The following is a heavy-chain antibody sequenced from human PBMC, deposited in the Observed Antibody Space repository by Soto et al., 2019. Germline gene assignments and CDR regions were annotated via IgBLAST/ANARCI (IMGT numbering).Heavy chain of an antibody. CDR1: GGSISSYY. Sequence: QVQLQESGPGLVKPSETLSLTCTVSGGSISSYYWSWIRQPPGKGLEWIGYIYYSGSTNYNPSLTSRVTISVDTSKNQFSLKLSSVTAADTAVYYCARVRGGGGYYYYYMDVWGKGTTVTVSS. CDR3: ARVRGGGGYYYYYMDV. D-gene: IGHD3-16*01. J-gene: IGHJ6*03. CDR2: IYYSGST. V-gene: IGHV4-59*01.